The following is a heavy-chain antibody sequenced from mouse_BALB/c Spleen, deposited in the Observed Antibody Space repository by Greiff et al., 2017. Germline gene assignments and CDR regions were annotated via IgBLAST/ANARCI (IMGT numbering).Heavy chain of an antibody. CDR2: IWWDDDK. J-gene: IGHJ2*01. CDR1: GFSLSTSGMG. D-gene: IGHD2-4*01. V-gene: IGHV8-8*01. CDR3: ARMRGLRQGAPFDY. Sequence: QVTLKVSGPGILQPSQTLSLTCSFSGFSLSTSGMGVGWIRQPSGKGLEWLAHIWWDDDKRYNPALKSRLTISKDTSSNQVFLKIASVDTADTATYYCARMRGLRQGAPFDYWGQGTTLTVSS.